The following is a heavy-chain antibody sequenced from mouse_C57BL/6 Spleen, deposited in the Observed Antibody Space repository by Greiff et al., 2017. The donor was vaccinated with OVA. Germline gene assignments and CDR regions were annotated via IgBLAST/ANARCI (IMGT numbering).Heavy chain of an antibody. D-gene: IGHD2-4*01. Sequence: QVQLKQSGPELVKPGASVKISCKASGYAFSSSWMNWVQQRPGKGLEWIGRIYPGDGDTNYNGKFKGKATLTADKSSSTAYMQLSSLTSEDSAVYFCAKGGYYDSLDVWGTGTTVTVSS. J-gene: IGHJ1*03. CDR2: IYPGDGDT. CDR1: GYAFSSSW. V-gene: IGHV1-82*01. CDR3: AKGGYYDSLDV.